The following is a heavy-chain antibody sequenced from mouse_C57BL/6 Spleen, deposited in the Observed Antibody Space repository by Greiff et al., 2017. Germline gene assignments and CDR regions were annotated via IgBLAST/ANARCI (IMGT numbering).Heavy chain of an antibody. V-gene: IGHV1-81*01. D-gene: IGHD1-2*01. CDR3: AREDLFIRCYFDY. CDR1: GYTFTSYG. CDR2: IYPSSGNT. Sequence: QVQLQQSGAELARPGASVKLSCKASGYTFTSYGISWVKQSPGQGLEWIGEIYPSSGNTYYNEKFKGKATLTADKSSSTAYMELRSLTSEDSAVXYCAREDLFIRCYFDYWGQGTTLTVSS. J-gene: IGHJ2*01.